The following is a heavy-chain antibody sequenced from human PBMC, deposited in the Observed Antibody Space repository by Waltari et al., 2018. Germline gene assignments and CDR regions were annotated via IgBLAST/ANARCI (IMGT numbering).Heavy chain of an antibody. J-gene: IGHJ4*02. CDR2: IYYSGST. CDR1: GGSISSSSYY. Sequence: QLQLQESGPGLVKPSETLSFTCTVSGGSISSSSYYWGWIRQPPGKWLEWIGSIYYSGSTYYNPSLKSRVTISVDTSKNQFSLKLSSVTAADTAVYYCATKRESSASGFDYWGQGTLVTVSS. CDR3: ATKRESSASGFDY. D-gene: IGHD6-19*01. V-gene: IGHV4-39*01.